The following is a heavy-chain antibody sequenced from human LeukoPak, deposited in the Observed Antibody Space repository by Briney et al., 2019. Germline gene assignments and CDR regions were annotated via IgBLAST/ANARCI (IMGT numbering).Heavy chain of an antibody. D-gene: IGHD2-15*01. Sequence: PSETLSLTCTVSGGSISSYYWSWIRQPPGKGLEWIGYIYYSGGTNYNPSLKSRVTISVDTSKNQFSLKLSSVTAADTAVYYCARAADIVVVVAAAGAFDIWGQGTMVTVSS. CDR2: IYYSGGT. V-gene: IGHV4-59*01. J-gene: IGHJ3*02. CDR1: GGSISSYY. CDR3: ARAADIVVVVAAAGAFDI.